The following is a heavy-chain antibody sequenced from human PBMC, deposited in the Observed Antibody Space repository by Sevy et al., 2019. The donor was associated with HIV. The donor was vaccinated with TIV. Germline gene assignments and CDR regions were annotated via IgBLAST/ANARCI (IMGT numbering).Heavy chain of an antibody. CDR1: GFTFITYA. D-gene: IGHD3-22*01. Sequence: GGSLRLSCKPSGFTFITYAMNWVRQAPGKGLEWVSTIYGSGGTTYYADSVKGRFTISRENSKNKLYLQMDCLRTEDTAIYYCAGARYDGSGSFDAFDIWGQGTIVTVSS. CDR3: AGARYDGSGSFDAFDI. V-gene: IGHV3-23*01. CDR2: IYGSGGTT. J-gene: IGHJ3*02.